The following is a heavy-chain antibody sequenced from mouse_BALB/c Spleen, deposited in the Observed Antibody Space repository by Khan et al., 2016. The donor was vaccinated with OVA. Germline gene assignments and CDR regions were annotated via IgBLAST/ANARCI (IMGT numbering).Heavy chain of an antibody. V-gene: IGHV1S132*01. D-gene: IGHD2-1*01. J-gene: IGHJ3*01. CDR1: GYTFTSYW. CDR2: IFPGTGTT. CDR3: ARGYFGNYEFAY. Sequence: QVQLKESGAELVKPGASVKLSCKTSGYTFTSYWIQWVKQRPGQGLGWIGQIFPGTGTTYYNENFKGKATLTVDTSSNTAYMQFSSLTSEDSAVYFCARGYFGNYEFAYWGQGTLVTVS.